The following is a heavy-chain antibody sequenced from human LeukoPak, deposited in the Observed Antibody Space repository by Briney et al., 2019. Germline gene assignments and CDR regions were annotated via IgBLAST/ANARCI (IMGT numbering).Heavy chain of an antibody. CDR2: IRYDGSKK. Sequence: PGWSLRLSCAASGFTFSNYGMHWVRQAPGKGLEWVALIRYDGSKKDYADSVKGRFTISRDNSKNTLHLQMNSLRAEDTAVYYCARTGDTERFDYWGQGTLVTVSS. CDR1: GFTFSNYG. V-gene: IGHV3-33*01. J-gene: IGHJ4*02. D-gene: IGHD5-18*01. CDR3: ARTGDTERFDY.